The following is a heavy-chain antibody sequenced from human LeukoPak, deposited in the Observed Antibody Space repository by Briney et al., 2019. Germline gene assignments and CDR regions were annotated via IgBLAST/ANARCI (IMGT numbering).Heavy chain of an antibody. Sequence: GGSLTLSCAASGFTFSRYVMNWVRQAPGKGLEWVSTISGSGGSTYYADSVKGRFTISRDNSKSTLYLEMNSLRAEDTAIYYCAKESSSGYFNWGQGTLVSVSS. D-gene: IGHD3-22*01. J-gene: IGHJ4*02. V-gene: IGHV3-23*01. CDR3: AKESSSGYFN. CDR1: GFTFSRYV. CDR2: ISGSGGST.